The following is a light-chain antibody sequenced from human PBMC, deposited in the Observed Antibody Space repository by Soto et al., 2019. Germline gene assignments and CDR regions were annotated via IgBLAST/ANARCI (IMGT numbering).Light chain of an antibody. CDR1: QNVDHSY. V-gene: IGKV3-20*01. CDR3: QQYARSPRT. CDR2: GAT. J-gene: IGKJ1*01. Sequence: IVLTQSPGTLSLSPGERATLSCRASQNVDHSYLAWYQQKPGQAPRLLIYGATSRATGFPARFSASGSGKEFTLTSRLLEPEYFVEYYHQQYARSPRTFGQGTKVEIK.